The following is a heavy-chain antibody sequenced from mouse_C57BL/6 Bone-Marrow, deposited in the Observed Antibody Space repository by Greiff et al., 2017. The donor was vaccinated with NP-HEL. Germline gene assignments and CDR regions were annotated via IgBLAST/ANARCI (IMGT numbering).Heavy chain of an antibody. J-gene: IGHJ2*01. V-gene: IGHV1-59*01. CDR3: ARSGY. Sequence: QVHVKQPGAELVRPGTSVKLSCKASGYTFTSYWMHWVKQRPGQGLEWIGVIDPSDSYTNYNQKFKGKATLTVDTSSSTAYMQLSSLTSEDSAVYYCARSGYWGQGTTLTVSS. CDR1: GYTFTSYW. D-gene: IGHD3-1*01. CDR2: IDPSDSYT.